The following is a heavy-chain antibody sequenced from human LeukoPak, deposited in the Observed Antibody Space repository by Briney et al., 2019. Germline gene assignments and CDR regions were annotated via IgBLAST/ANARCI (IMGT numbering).Heavy chain of an antibody. CDR3: AKHAYYDSSGHLIS. CDR1: GYTFTSYG. Sequence: ASVKVSCKASGYTFTSYGISWVRQAPGQGLERMGWISAYNGNTNYAQKLQGRVTMTTDTSTSTAYMELRSLRSDDTAVYYCAKHAYYDSSGHLISWGQGTLVTVSS. CDR2: ISAYNGNT. J-gene: IGHJ5*02. D-gene: IGHD3-22*01. V-gene: IGHV1-18*01.